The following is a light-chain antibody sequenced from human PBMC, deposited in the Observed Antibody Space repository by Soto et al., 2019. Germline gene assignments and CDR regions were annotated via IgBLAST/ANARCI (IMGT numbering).Light chain of an antibody. V-gene: IGKV3-20*01. CDR3: QHDGTSPST. J-gene: IGKJ1*01. CDR2: SAS. CDR1: QSISGTY. Sequence: DTVLTQSPGTLSLTSGERATLSCRASQSISGTYLAWYQQKPGQAPRLLIYSASTSATGIPDRFSGSGSGTDFTLTISRLEPEDFAVYYCQHDGTSPSTFGRGTKVEIK.